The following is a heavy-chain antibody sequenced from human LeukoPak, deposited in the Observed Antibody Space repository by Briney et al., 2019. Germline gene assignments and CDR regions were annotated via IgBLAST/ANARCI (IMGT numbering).Heavy chain of an antibody. CDR1: GFTFSSYA. D-gene: IGHD4-17*01. J-gene: IGHJ4*02. CDR3: AKVGDYGDYALDY. CDR2: ISYDGSYK. V-gene: IGHV3-30*18. Sequence: PGGSLRLSCAASGFTFSSYAMSWVRQAPGKGLEWVAVISYDGSYKYYADSVKGRFTISRDNSKNTLYLQMNSLRAEDTAVYHCAKVGDYGDYALDYWGQGTLVTVSS.